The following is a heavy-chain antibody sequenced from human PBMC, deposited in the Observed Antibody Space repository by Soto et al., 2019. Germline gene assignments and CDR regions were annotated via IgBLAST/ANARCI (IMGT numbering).Heavy chain of an antibody. CDR2: IYYSGST. D-gene: IGHD4-17*01. J-gene: IGHJ4*02. Sequence: PSETLSLTCTVSGGSISSYYWSWIRQPPGKGLEWIGYIYYSGSTNYNPSLKSRVTISVDTSKNQFSLKLSSVTAADTAVYYCARGTTVTTTSDYWGQGTLVTVSS. CDR3: ARGTTVTTTSDY. V-gene: IGHV4-59*01. CDR1: GGSISSYY.